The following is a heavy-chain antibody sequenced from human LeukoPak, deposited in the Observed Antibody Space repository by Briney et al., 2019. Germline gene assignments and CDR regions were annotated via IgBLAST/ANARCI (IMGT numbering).Heavy chain of an antibody. J-gene: IGHJ4*02. Sequence: GGTLRLSCAASGFTFSSYGMSGVRQAPGKGLEGVAAISGSGGSTYYADSVKGRFTISRDNSKNTLYLQMNSLRAEDTAVYYCARGGFTYSSGPDDYWGQGTLVTVSS. CDR1: GFTFSSYG. CDR2: ISGSGGST. V-gene: IGHV3-23*01. D-gene: IGHD3-22*01. CDR3: ARGGFTYSSGPDDY.